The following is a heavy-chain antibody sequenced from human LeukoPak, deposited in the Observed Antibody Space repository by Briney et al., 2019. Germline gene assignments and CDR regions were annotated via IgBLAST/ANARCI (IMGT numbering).Heavy chain of an antibody. CDR1: GFTFSSYN. J-gene: IGHJ4*02. Sequence: PGGSLRLSCVASGFTFSSYNINWVRQAPGKGLEWVSYISSGSSNIHYADSVKGRFTISRDNAKNSLYLQLNSLRDEGTAVYYCARAVSGDIYGYGYWGQGTLVTVSS. CDR2: ISSGSSNI. CDR3: ARAVSGDIYGYGY. V-gene: IGHV3-48*02. D-gene: IGHD5-18*01.